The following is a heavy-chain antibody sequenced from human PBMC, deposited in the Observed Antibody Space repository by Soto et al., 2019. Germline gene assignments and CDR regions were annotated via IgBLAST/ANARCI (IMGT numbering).Heavy chain of an antibody. V-gene: IGHV3-74*01. Sequence: EVQLVESGGVLVQPGGSLRLSCAASGFTFSNYWMHWVRQTPGKGLVWVSRINSDGSSTTYADSVKGRFTISRDNAKNTLYLQMNSLRVEDTAVYYCARDVSSSSLIGDCWGQGTLVTVSS. CDR3: ARDVSSSSLIGDC. CDR1: GFTFSNYW. J-gene: IGHJ4*02. D-gene: IGHD6-6*01. CDR2: INSDGSST.